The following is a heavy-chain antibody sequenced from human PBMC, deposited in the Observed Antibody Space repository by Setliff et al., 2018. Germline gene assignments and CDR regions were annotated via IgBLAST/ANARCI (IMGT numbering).Heavy chain of an antibody. V-gene: IGHV3-23*01. D-gene: IGHD3-9*01. CDR2: ISGGGINT. J-gene: IGHJ4*02. CDR1: GFTFSNYA. CDR3: AKDISRTGYYYFDY. Sequence: GGSLRLSCVASGFTFSNYAINWVRQAPGQGLEWVSGISGGGINTDYADSAKGRFTISRDNAKDTLYLQMNSLRAEDTAVYYCAKDISRTGYYYFDYWGRGTLVTVSS.